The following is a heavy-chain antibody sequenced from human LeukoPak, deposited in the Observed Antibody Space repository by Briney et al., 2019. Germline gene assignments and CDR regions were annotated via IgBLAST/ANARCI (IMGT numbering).Heavy chain of an antibody. CDR3: ARPRYCTNGVCYPIFDY. CDR1: GYTFTGYY. CDR2: INANSGGT. D-gene: IGHD2-8*01. Sequence: ASVKVSCKASGYTFTGYYMHWVRQAPGQGLEWMGWINANSGGTNYAQKLQGRVTMTRDTSISTAYMELSRLRSDDTAVYYCARPRYCTNGVCYPIFDYWGQGTLVTVSS. V-gene: IGHV1-2*02. J-gene: IGHJ4*02.